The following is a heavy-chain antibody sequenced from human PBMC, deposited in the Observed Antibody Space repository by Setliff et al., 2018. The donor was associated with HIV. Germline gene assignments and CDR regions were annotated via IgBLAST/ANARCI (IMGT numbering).Heavy chain of an antibody. CDR3: VTSPGSFTSVDETEAGDY. Sequence: ASVKVSCKAPGNSFNGDFLNWVRQAPGQGLEWMGNIKLSSGGTKFAQKVLGRVTMTRDTSTNTAFMELRRLNSDDTATYFCVTSPGSFTSVDETEAGDYWGQGTLVTVSS. V-gene: IGHV1-2*02. CDR1: GNSFNGDF. J-gene: IGHJ4*02. D-gene: IGHD6-25*01. CDR2: IKLSSGGT.